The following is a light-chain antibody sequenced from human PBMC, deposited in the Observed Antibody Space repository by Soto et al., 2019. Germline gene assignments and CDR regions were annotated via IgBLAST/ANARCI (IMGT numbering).Light chain of an antibody. Sequence: EIVLTQSPGTLSLSPGERATLSCRASQSVSSGYLAWYQQKPGQAPRLLIYGASSRATGTPDRFSGSGSGTDFNLTISRLEPEDFAVYYCQHYGSLVLTFGGGTKVEIK. CDR1: QSVSSGY. CDR2: GAS. V-gene: IGKV3-20*01. CDR3: QHYGSLVLT. J-gene: IGKJ4*01.